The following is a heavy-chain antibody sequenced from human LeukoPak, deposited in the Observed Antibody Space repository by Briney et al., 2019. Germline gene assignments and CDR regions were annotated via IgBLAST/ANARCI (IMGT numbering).Heavy chain of an antibody. Sequence: GRSLRLSCAASGFTFSSYAMHWVRQAPGKGLEWVAVIWYDGSNKYYADSVKGRFTISRDNSKNTLYLQMNSLRAEDTAVYYCARAPPVAARAYYFDYWGQGTLVTVSS. V-gene: IGHV3-33*08. CDR2: IWYDGSNK. D-gene: IGHD6-19*01. CDR3: ARAPPVAARAYYFDY. CDR1: GFTFSSYA. J-gene: IGHJ4*02.